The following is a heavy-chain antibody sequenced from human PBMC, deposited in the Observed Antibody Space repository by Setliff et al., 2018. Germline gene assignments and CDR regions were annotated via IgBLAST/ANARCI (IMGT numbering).Heavy chain of an antibody. J-gene: IGHJ4*02. CDR1: GFSINVYS. CDR3: AKRDAVAGAVAY. CDR2: ISAVNSGT. Sequence: GGSLRLSCAASGFSINVYSMTWVRQAPGKGLECVSIISAVNSGTYYADSVRGRFTISRDNSKNTLYLQMNSLRVEDTAVYYCAKRDAVAGAVAYWGRGTLVTVSS. V-gene: IGHV3-23*01. D-gene: IGHD6-19*01.